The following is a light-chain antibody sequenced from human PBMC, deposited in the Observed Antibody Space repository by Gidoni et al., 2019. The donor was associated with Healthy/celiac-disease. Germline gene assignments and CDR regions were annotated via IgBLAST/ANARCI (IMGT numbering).Light chain of an antibody. CDR3: QQSYSTLIT. V-gene: IGKV1-39*01. CDR1: QSISSY. CDR2: AAS. Sequence: IHMNQSPSSLSASVGDRVTITCRASQSISSYLNWYQQKPGKAPKLLIYAASSLQSGVPSRFSGSGSGTEFTLTISSLQPEDFATYYCQQSYSTLITFGQGTRLEIK. J-gene: IGKJ5*01.